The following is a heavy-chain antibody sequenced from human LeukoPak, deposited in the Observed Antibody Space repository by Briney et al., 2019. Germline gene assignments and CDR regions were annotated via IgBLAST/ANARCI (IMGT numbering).Heavy chain of an antibody. CDR3: AGIHNWNYAIDY. D-gene: IGHD1-7*01. J-gene: IGHJ4*02. CDR2: ISPSGDST. Sequence: GASVTDSCKASGYTFTSYYVHSVRQAPGQGLEWMGIISPSGDSTSYAQNFQGRVTMTRDTSTSTVYMELRSLRSEDTAVYYCAGIHNWNYAIDYWGQGTLVTVSS. CDR1: GYTFTSYY. V-gene: IGHV1-46*01.